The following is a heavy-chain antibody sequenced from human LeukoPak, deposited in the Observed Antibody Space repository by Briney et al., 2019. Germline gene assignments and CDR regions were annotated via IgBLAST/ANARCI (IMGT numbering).Heavy chain of an antibody. CDR2: ISSDESNT. J-gene: IGHJ3*02. CDR1: GFTFSNYW. CDR3: ANVGPPLWFGELHLGAFDI. V-gene: IGHV3-74*01. Sequence: GGSLRLSCAASGFTFSNYWMHWVRQAPGKGLVWVSRISSDESNTNYADSVKGRFTISRDNAKNTLYLQMNSLRAEDTAVYYCANVGPPLWFGELHLGAFDIWGQGTMVTVSS. D-gene: IGHD3-10*01.